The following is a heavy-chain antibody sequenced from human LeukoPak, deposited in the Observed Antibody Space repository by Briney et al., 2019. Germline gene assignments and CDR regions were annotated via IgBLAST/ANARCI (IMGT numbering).Heavy chain of an antibody. CDR3: ARDMTTEGFVAFDI. CDR1: GFTFSSYG. D-gene: IGHD4-17*01. J-gene: IGHJ3*02. Sequence: PGGSLRLSCAASGFTFSSYGMHWVRQAPGKGLEWVANIKQDGSEKYYVDSVKGRFTISRDNAKNSLYLQMNSLRAEDTAVYYCARDMTTEGFVAFDIWGQGTMVTVSS. V-gene: IGHV3-7*01. CDR2: IKQDGSEK.